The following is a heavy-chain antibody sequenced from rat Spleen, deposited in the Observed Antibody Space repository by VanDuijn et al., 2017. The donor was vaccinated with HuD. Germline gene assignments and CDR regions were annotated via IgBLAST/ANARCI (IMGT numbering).Heavy chain of an antibody. V-gene: IGHV5-22*01. D-gene: IGHD1-11*01. Sequence: EVQLVESGGGLVQPGRSLKLSCAASGFTFSDYYMAWVRQAPKKGLEWVASISYEGSSTYYGDSVKGRFTISRDNAKSTLYLQMNSLRSEDTATYYCARKGIGVMDAWGQGASVTVSS. CDR2: ISYEGSST. J-gene: IGHJ4*01. CDR3: ARKGIGVMDA. CDR1: GFTFSDYY.